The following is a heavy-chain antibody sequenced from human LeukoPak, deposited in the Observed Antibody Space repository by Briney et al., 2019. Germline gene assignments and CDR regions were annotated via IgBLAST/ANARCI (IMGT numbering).Heavy chain of an antibody. CDR2: INPNSGGT. Sequence: ASVKVSCKASGYTFTSYHMHWVRQAPGQGLEWMGWINPNSGGTNYAQKFQGRVTMTRDTSISTAYMELSRLRSDDTAVYYCAREPSDTAMVYPDYWGQGTLVTVSS. CDR3: AREPSDTAMVYPDY. CDR1: GYTFTSYH. D-gene: IGHD5-18*01. J-gene: IGHJ4*02. V-gene: IGHV1-2*02.